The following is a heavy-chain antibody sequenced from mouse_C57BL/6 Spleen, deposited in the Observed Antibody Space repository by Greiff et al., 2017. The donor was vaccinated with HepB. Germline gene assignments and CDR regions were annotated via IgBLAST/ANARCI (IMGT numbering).Heavy chain of an antibody. D-gene: IGHD1-1*01. V-gene: IGHV1-72*01. J-gene: IGHJ2*01. CDR3: ERWDFGSSPLDY. CDR2: IDTNSGGT. CDR1: GYTFPSYW. Sequence: QVQLQQPGAELVKPGASVKLSCKASGYTFPSYWMHWVKQRPGRGLEWIVRIDTNSGGTKYNEKFKSKATLTVDKPYSRAYMQLSSLTSEDSAVYYCERWDFGSSPLDYWGQGTTLTVSS.